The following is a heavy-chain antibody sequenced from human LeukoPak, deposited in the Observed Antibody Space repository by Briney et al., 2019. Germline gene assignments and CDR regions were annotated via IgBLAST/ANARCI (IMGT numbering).Heavy chain of an antibody. D-gene: IGHD6-19*01. Sequence: SETLSLTCTVSGGSISSYYWSWIRQPPGKGLEWIGYIYYSGSTNYNPSLESRVTISVDTSKNQFSLKLSSVTAADTAVYYCARGDGSSGWSYSVQFDYWGQGTLVTVSS. V-gene: IGHV4-59*01. CDR1: GGSISSYY. J-gene: IGHJ4*02. CDR2: IYYSGST. CDR3: ARGDGSSGWSYSVQFDY.